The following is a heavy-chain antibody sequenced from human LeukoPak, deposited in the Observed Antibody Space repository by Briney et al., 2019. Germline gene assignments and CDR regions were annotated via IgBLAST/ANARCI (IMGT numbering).Heavy chain of an antibody. J-gene: IGHJ4*02. Sequence: ASVKVSCKASGYTFTNYAMNWVRQAPGQGLEWMGWIHPSTGNPTYAQGFTGRFVFSLDTSVSTTYLQISSLKAEDTAVYYCARAFQSLGGLSLPDYWGQGTLVTVSS. V-gene: IGHV7-4-1*02. D-gene: IGHD3-16*02. CDR3: ARAFQSLGGLSLPDY. CDR2: IHPSTGNP. CDR1: GYTFTNYA.